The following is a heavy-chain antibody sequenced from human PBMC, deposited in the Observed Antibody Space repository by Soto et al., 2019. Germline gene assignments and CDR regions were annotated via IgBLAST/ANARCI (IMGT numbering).Heavy chain of an antibody. CDR1: GYSLTDLS. CDR3: ATVFRETTIDY. CDR2: FDPEDGET. J-gene: IGHJ4*02. D-gene: IGHD4-17*01. Sequence: ASVKVSCKVSGYSLTDLSMQWVRHAPGKGLEWMGGFDPEDGETIYAQKFQRRVTMTEDTATDTAYMELSSLRSEDTAVYYCATVFRETTIDYWGQGTLVTVSS. V-gene: IGHV1-24*01.